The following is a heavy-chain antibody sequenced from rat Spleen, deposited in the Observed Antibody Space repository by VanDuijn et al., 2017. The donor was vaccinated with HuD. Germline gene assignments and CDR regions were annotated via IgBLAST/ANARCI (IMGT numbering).Heavy chain of an antibody. CDR3: TTGTIAAPYWYFDF. CDR1: GFTFRNYD. J-gene: IGHJ1*01. Sequence: EVQLVESDGGLVQPGRSLKLSCTTSGFTFRNYDMAWVRQAPTKGLEWVTSISPSGTGTYYRDSVRGRFTVSRDNAKSTLYLQMDSLRSEDTATYYCTTGTIAAPYWYFDFWGPGTMVTVSS. V-gene: IGHV5-27*01. D-gene: IGHD1-2*01. CDR2: ISPSGTGT.